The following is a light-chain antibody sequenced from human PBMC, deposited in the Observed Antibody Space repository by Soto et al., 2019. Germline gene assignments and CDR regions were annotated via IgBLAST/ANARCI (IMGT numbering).Light chain of an antibody. Sequence: EIMMTQSPVTLSVSPGERATLSCRASQSVNSNLAWYQQKPGQAPRLLIYSASTRATGIPDRFSASGSGTDFTLTISSLEPEDFAIYYCQQRSSWPLITFGQGTRLEIK. J-gene: IGKJ5*01. CDR2: SAS. V-gene: IGKV3-11*01. CDR3: QQRSSWPLIT. CDR1: QSVNSN.